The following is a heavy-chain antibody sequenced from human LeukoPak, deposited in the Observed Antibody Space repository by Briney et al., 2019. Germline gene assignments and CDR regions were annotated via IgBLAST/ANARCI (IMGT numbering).Heavy chain of an antibody. V-gene: IGHV3-33*01. D-gene: IGHD4-4*01. J-gene: IGHJ6*02. CDR1: GFTLSSFA. Sequence: GGSLRLSGAAAGFTLSSFAMLWVRQPPGKGLEWVARTWYEGSNKYYADSVKGRFTIPRDNSKNTLYLQRNSLRAEDRAVYYCGRDGGYTNYANSMDVWGQGTTVTVSS. CDR3: GRDGGYTNYANSMDV. CDR2: TWYEGSNK.